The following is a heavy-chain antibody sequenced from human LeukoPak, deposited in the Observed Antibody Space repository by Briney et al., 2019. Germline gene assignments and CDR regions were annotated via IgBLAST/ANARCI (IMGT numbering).Heavy chain of an antibody. CDR3: AAYSGYDYDEYYFDY. D-gene: IGHD5-12*01. Sequence: PSETLSLTXTVSGGSISSSSYYWGWIRQPPGKGLEWIGSIYYSGSTYYNPSLKSRVTISVDTSKNQFSLKLSSVTAADTAVYYCAAYSGYDYDEYYFDYWGQGTLVTVSS. J-gene: IGHJ4*02. V-gene: IGHV4-39*01. CDR2: IYYSGST. CDR1: GGSISSSSYY.